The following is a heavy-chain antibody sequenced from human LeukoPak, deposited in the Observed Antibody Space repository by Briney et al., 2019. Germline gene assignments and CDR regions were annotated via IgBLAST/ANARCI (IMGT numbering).Heavy chain of an antibody. J-gene: IGHJ3*02. V-gene: IGHV3-74*01. CDR3: ARVHIVVVTATTHDAFDI. CDR2: INSDGSST. Sequence: GGSLRLSCAASGFTFSSYGMHWVRQAPGKGLVWVSRINSDGSSTSYADSVKGRFTISRDNAKNTLYLQMNSLRAEDTAVYYCARVHIVVVTATTHDAFDIWGQGTMVTVSS. D-gene: IGHD2-21*02. CDR1: GFTFSSYG.